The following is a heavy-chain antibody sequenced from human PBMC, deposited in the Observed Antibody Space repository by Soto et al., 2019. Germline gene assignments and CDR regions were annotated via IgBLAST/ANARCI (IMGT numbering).Heavy chain of an antibody. Sequence: QVQLVQSGAEVKKPGSSVKVSCKASGGTFSSYAISWVRQAPGQGLEWMGGIIPIFGTANYAQKFQGRVTITADESTSTAYMELSSLRSEDTAVYYCASGPGDCSSTSCARAGHFDYWGQGTLVTVSS. J-gene: IGHJ4*02. V-gene: IGHV1-69*01. CDR2: IIPIFGTA. D-gene: IGHD2-2*03. CDR3: ASGPGDCSSTSCARAGHFDY. CDR1: GGTFSSYA.